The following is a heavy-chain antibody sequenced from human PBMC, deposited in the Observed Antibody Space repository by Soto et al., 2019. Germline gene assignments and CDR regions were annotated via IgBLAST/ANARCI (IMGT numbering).Heavy chain of an antibody. CDR1: GFVFTNYG. Sequence: QVQVVESGGGVVQPGRSLRLSCAASGFVFTNYGMHWVRQAPGKGLEWVAFISNDGSKKYYVDSVKGRFTISRDNSENTVYLQMTSLRPDDTAVFYCARDVAMPSGLGLGYWGQGTLVTVSS. D-gene: IGHD6-19*01. CDR3: ARDVAMPSGLGLGY. J-gene: IGHJ4*02. V-gene: IGHV3-30*03. CDR2: ISNDGSKK.